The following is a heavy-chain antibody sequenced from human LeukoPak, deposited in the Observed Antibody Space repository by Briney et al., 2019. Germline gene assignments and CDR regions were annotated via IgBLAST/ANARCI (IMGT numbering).Heavy chain of an antibody. J-gene: IGHJ4*02. CDR2: MNPNSGNT. CDR3: ARGLEGSGLRGFDY. CDR1: GYTFTSYD. D-gene: IGHD3-10*01. V-gene: IGHV1-8*01. Sequence: ASVKVSCKASGYTFTSYDINWVRQATGQGLEWMGWMNPNSGNTGYAQKFQGRVTMTRNTSISTAYMELSSLRSEDTAVYYCARGLEGSGLRGFDYWGQGTLVTVSS.